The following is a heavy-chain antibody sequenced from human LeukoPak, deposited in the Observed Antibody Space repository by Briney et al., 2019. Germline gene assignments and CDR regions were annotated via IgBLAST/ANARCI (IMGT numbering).Heavy chain of an antibody. J-gene: IGHJ4*02. CDR1: GFTFDDYG. Sequence: GGSLKLSCAVSGFTFDDYGMSWVRQAPGKGLEWVSGINWNGGSIGYADSVKGRFTISRDNVKNSLYLQMNSLRAEDTALYYCARGRSTFDYWGQGTLVTVSS. CDR3: ARGRSTFDY. V-gene: IGHV3-20*04. CDR2: INWNGGSI. D-gene: IGHD2-2*01.